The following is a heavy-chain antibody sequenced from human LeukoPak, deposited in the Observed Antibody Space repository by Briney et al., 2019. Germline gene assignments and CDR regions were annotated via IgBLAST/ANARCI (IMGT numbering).Heavy chain of an antibody. CDR1: GFIFSDHY. CDR3: AKNPKNDYSTYDGVFDY. V-gene: IGHV3-23*01. CDR2: ISGSGGST. D-gene: IGHD4-11*01. Sequence: PGGSLRLSCAASGFIFSDHYMDWVRQAPGKGLEWVSAISGSGGSTYYADSVKGRFTISRDNPKNTLYLQMNSLRAEDTAVYYCAKNPKNDYSTYDGVFDYWGQGTLVTVSS. J-gene: IGHJ4*02.